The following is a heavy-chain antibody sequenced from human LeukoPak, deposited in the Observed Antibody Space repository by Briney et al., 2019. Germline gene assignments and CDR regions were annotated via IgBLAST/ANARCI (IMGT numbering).Heavy chain of an antibody. J-gene: IGHJ3*02. V-gene: IGHV1-18*01. CDR2: ISAYNGNT. CDR3: ARDRDYDFWSGYEDAFDI. Sequence: ASVKVSCKASGYTFTSYGISWVRQAPGQGLEWMGWISAYNGNTNYAQKLQGRVTMTTDTSTSTAYMELRSLRSDDTAVYYCARDRDYDFWSGYEDAFDIWGQGTMVTVSS. CDR1: GYTFTSYG. D-gene: IGHD3-3*01.